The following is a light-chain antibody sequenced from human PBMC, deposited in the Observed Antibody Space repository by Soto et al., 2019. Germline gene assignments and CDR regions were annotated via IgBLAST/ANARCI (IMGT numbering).Light chain of an antibody. J-gene: IGKJ5*01. CDR1: QSVSNF. Sequence: IVLTQSPGTLSPSPGERATLSCRASQSVSNFLAWYQQRPGQAPRLLLYGASNRATGTPARFSGSGSGTDFTLTISSLEPEDSAVYYCQQRSNRLTFGGGTRLEI. CDR2: GAS. V-gene: IGKV3-11*01. CDR3: QQRSNRLT.